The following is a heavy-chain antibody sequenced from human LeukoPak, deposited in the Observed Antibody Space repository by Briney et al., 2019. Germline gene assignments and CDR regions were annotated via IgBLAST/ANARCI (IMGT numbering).Heavy chain of an antibody. V-gene: IGHV1-8*01. J-gene: IGHJ6*02. CDR2: MNPNSGNT. D-gene: IGHD6-19*01. CDR1: GYTFTSYD. CDR3: ARGRGSGWFGYYYYGMDV. Sequence: ASVKVSCKASGYTFTSYDINWVRQATGQGLEWMGWMNPNSGNTGYAQKLQGRVTMTRNTSISTAYMELSSLRSEDTAVYYCARGRGSGWFGYYYYGMDVWGQGTTVTVSS.